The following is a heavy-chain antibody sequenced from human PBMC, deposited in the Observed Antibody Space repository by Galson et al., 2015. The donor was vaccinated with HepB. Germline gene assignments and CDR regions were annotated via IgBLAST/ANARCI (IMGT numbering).Heavy chain of an antibody. D-gene: IGHD3-3*02. CDR1: GFTFSSHG. V-gene: IGHV3-33*01. Sequence: SLRLSCAASGFTFSSHGMHWVRQAPGKGLEWVAAIWYDGSNKYYADSVRGRLTISRDNSKNTLYLQMSSLRAEDTAMYYCARESLGNFLNDHWGQGTLVTVSS. CDR2: IWYDGSNK. CDR3: ARESLGNFLNDH. J-gene: IGHJ4*02.